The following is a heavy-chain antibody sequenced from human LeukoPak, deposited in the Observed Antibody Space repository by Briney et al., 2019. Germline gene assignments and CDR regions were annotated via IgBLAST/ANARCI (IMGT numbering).Heavy chain of an antibody. CDR2: ISSSSSTI. Sequence: PGGSLRLSCAASGFTFSSYSMNWVRQAPGKGLEWVSYISSSSSTIYYADSVKGRFTISRDNAKNSLYLQMNSPRAEDTAVYYCARERVRGVIITSGGFDIWGQGTMVTVSS. CDR3: ARERVRGVIITSGGFDI. J-gene: IGHJ3*02. V-gene: IGHV3-48*01. D-gene: IGHD3-10*01. CDR1: GFTFSSYS.